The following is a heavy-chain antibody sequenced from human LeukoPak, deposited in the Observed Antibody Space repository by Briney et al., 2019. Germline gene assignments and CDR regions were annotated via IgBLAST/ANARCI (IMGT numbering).Heavy chain of an antibody. CDR1: GGSISSYY. J-gene: IGHJ4*02. CDR2: IYYSGST. Sequence: SETLSLTCTVSGGSISSYYWSWIRQPPGKGLEWIGYIYYSGSTNYNPSLKSRVTISVDTSKNQFSLELSSVTAADTAVYYCARVPPSSSSSWLDYWGQGTLVTVSS. D-gene: IGHD6-13*01. V-gene: IGHV4-59*01. CDR3: ARVPPSSSSSWLDY.